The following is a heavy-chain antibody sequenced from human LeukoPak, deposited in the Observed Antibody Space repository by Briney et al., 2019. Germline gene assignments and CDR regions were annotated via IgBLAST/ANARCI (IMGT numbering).Heavy chain of an antibody. J-gene: IGHJ4*02. V-gene: IGHV3-11*06. D-gene: IGHD5-18*01. CDR3: ARTRDGVTNFDY. CDR1: GFTFSDYH. Sequence: GGSLRLSCAASGFTFSDYHMNWIRQAPGKGLEWVSHISSGSSYTNHVGSVKGRFTISRDNAKETLYLQMNSLRAEDTAVYYCARTRDGVTNFDYWGQGTLVTVSS. CDR2: ISSGSSYT.